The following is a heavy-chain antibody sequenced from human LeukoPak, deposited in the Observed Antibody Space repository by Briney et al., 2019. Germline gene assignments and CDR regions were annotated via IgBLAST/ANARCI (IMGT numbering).Heavy chain of an antibody. V-gene: IGHV1-69*04. CDR3: ARGVTNDYYDSSGYKGAFDI. D-gene: IGHD3-22*01. Sequence: ASVKVSCKASGGTFSSYAISWVRQAPGQGLEWMGRIIPILGIANYAQKFQGRVTITADKSTSTAYMELSSLRSEDTAVYYCARGVTNDYYDSSGYKGAFDIWGQGTMVTVSS. J-gene: IGHJ3*02. CDR1: GGTFSSYA. CDR2: IIPILGIA.